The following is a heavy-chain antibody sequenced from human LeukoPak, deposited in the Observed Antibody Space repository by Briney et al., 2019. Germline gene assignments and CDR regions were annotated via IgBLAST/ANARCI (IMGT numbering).Heavy chain of an antibody. CDR1: GFTFSSYS. Sequence: PGGSLRLSCAASGFTFSSYSMNWVRQAPGKGLEWVSSIVGSGAGTFYADSVKGRFTISRDNSKSTMYLQMNSLRADDTAVYYCAKGKAHDNLDWFDPWGQGNLVTVSS. D-gene: IGHD1-14*01. CDR3: AKGKAHDNLDWFDP. V-gene: IGHV3-23*01. J-gene: IGHJ5*02. CDR2: IVGSGAGT.